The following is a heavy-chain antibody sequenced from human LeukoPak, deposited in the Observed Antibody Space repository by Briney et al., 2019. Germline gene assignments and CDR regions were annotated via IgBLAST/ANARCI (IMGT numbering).Heavy chain of an antibody. V-gene: IGHV4-38-2*02. CDR1: GYSISSGYY. Sequence: SETLSLTCTVSGYSISSGYYWGWIRQPPGKGLEGIGSIYHSGSTYYNPSLKSRATISVATSKNQFSLKLSSVTAADTAVYYCARGYYYDSSGYYLPLDYWGQGTLVTVSS. J-gene: IGHJ4*02. CDR2: IYHSGST. CDR3: ARGYYYDSSGYYLPLDY. D-gene: IGHD3-22*01.